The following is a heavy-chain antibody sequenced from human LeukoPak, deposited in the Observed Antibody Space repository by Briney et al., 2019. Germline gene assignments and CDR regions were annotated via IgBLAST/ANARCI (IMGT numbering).Heavy chain of an antibody. CDR2: ISGSGGTT. J-gene: IGHJ4*02. CDR1: GFTFSNYA. Sequence: GGSLRLSCVASGFTFSNYAMSWVRQAPGKGLEWVSGISGSGGTTYYADSAKGRFTITRDNSKNTLYLRRSSLRVEDTAIYYCVKGSTALVTYYFDYWGQGTLVTVSS. D-gene: IGHD5-18*01. CDR3: VKGSTALVTYYFDY. V-gene: IGHV3-23*01.